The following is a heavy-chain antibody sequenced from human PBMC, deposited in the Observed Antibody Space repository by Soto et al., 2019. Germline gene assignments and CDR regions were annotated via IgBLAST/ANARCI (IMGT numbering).Heavy chain of an antibody. CDR2: SYHSGST. CDR3: ARARLGYSYGHNWFDP. D-gene: IGHD5-18*01. J-gene: IGHJ5*02. CDR1: GGSISSGVYS. Sequence: QLQLQESGSGLVKPSQTLALTCAVSGGSISSGVYSWSWIRQPPGKGLEWIVYSYHSGSTYYNPSLKSRVTISVDRSKNQFSLKLSSVTAADTAVYYCARARLGYSYGHNWFDPWGQGPLVTVSS. V-gene: IGHV4-30-2*01.